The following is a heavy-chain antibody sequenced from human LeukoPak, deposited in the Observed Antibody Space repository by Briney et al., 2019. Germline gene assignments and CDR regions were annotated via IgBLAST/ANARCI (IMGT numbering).Heavy chain of an antibody. CDR1: GGSISSYY. V-gene: IGHV4-59*08. J-gene: IGHJ3*02. Sequence: PSETLSLTCTVSGGSISSYYWSWIRQPPGKGLEWIGYIYYSGSTNYNPSLKSRVTISVDTSKNQFSLKLSSVTAADTAVYYCARGRFLEWSSSTNGAFDIWGQGTMVTVSS. CDR3: ARGRFLEWSSSTNGAFDI. CDR2: IYYSGST. D-gene: IGHD3-3*01.